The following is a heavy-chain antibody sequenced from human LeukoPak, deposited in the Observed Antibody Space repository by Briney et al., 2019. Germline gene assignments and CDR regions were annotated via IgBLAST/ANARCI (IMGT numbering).Heavy chain of an antibody. CDR1: GFTFSSYS. CDR2: ISSSSSTI. V-gene: IGHV3-48*01. D-gene: IGHD1-26*01. J-gene: IGHJ3*02. CDR3: ASLTYSGSPAAFDI. Sequence: PGGSLRLSCAASGFTFSSYSMNWVRQAPGKGLEWVSYISSSSSTIYYADSVKGRFTISRDNAKNLLYLQMNSLRAEDTAVYYCASLTYSGSPAAFDIWGQGTIVTVSS.